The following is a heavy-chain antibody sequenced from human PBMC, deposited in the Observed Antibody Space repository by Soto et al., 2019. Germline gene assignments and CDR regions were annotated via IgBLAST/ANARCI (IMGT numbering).Heavy chain of an antibody. CDR1: GYTFSSIG. CDR2: ISPHKGDT. J-gene: IGHJ4*02. Sequence: ASVKVSCKTSGYTFSSIGISWVRQAPRQGLEWMGWISPHKGDTYYAQRLQGRVTMTTDTSTNTAYMELRSLRSDDTAVYFCARDLDGSGSYFTNYWGPGTLVTVSS. V-gene: IGHV1-18*01. D-gene: IGHD3-10*01. CDR3: ARDLDGSGSYFTNY.